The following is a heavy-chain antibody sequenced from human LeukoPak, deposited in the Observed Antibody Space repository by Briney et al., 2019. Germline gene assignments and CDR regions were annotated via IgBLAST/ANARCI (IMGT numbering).Heavy chain of an antibody. Sequence: PGGSLRLSCAASGFTFSSNAMSWVRQAPGKGLDWVGRIKSKTDGGTTDYAAPVKGRFTISRDDSKNTLYLQMNSLKTEDTAVFYCTTQYSSGWYVAFDIWGQGTMVTVSS. CDR2: IKSKTDGGTT. CDR3: TTQYSSGWYVAFDI. V-gene: IGHV3-15*01. D-gene: IGHD6-19*01. CDR1: GFTFSSNA. J-gene: IGHJ3*02.